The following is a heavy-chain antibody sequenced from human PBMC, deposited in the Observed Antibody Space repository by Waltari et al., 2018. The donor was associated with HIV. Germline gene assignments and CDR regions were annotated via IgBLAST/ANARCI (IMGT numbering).Heavy chain of an antibody. Sequence: QVQLVESGGGVVQPGTSLTLSCAVSGFTFTNFAIHWVRQSPGTVLEWLAVFWSDGVEISYADSVKGRFTISKDSSQKTLYLHLTSLRAEDTALYYCARGYSSSRWIPLYHWGRGTLVTVSS. J-gene: IGHJ4*02. CDR3: ARGYSSSRWIPLYH. CDR1: GFTFTNFA. V-gene: IGHV3-33*01. CDR2: FWSDGVEI. D-gene: IGHD6-6*01.